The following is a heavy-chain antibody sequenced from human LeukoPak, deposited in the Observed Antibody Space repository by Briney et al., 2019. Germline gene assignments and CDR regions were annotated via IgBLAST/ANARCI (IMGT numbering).Heavy chain of an antibody. V-gene: IGHV3-23*01. CDR3: AKDLYFWSGYYRNLRYYFDY. CDR1: GFTFSSYA. Sequence: GSLRLSCTASGFTFSSYAMSWVRQAPGKGLEWVSAISSSGANINYADSVKGRFTISRDNSKNTLYLQMNSLRAEDTAVYYCAKDLYFWSGYYRNLRYYFDYWGQGTLVTVSS. CDR2: ISSSGANI. J-gene: IGHJ4*02. D-gene: IGHD3-3*01.